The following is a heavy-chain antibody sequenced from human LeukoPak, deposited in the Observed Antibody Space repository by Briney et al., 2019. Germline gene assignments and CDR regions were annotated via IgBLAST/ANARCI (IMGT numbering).Heavy chain of an antibody. CDR1: EYTLTGHH. V-gene: IGHV1-2*06. CDR3: ATAPSGWYKGEDYFQY. CDR2: SNRNSGGT. J-gene: IGHJ1*01. D-gene: IGHD6-19*01. Sequence: ASVKVSCKAAEYTLTGHHIHWVPQAPGQGLEWMGRSNRNSGGTNYAQKFQGRVSMTWDRSISTAYMELTSLRSDDTAVYYCATAPSGWYKGEDYFQYWGQGTLVTVSS.